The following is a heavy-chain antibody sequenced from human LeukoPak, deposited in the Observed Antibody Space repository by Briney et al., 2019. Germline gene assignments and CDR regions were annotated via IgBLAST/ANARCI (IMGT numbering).Heavy chain of an antibody. V-gene: IGHV4-39*01. CDR2: IYYSGST. CDR3: ARHVQYSGSYYGPFDP. CDR1: GGSISSSSYY. J-gene: IGHJ5*02. Sequence: SETLSLTCTVSGGSISSSSYYWGWIRQPPGKGLEWIGSIYYSGSTYYNPSLKSRVTISVDTSKNQFSLKLSSVTAADTAVYYCARHVQYSGSYYGPFDPWGQGTLVTVSS. D-gene: IGHD1-26*01.